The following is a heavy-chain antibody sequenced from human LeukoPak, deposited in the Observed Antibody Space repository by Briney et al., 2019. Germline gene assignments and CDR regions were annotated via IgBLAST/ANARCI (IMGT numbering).Heavy chain of an antibody. Sequence: PGRSLRLSCAASGFTFRSYAMTWVRQAPGKGLEWVSVIGDSDGRTYYADSVKGRFTISRDNSKNTLYLQMNSLRAEDTALYYCAKGGLGCATTSCFDSWGQGTLVTVSS. CDR2: IGDSDGRT. CDR1: GFTFRSYA. CDR3: AKGGLGCATTSCFDS. D-gene: IGHD2-2*01. J-gene: IGHJ4*02. V-gene: IGHV3-23*01.